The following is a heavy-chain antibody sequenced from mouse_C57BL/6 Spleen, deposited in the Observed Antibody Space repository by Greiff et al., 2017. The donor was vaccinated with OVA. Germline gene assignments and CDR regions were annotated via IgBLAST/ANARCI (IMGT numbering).Heavy chain of an antibody. J-gene: IGHJ4*01. Sequence: EVMLVESGGGLVKPGGSLKLSCAASGFTFSSYAMSWVRQTPEKRLEWVATISDGGSYTYYPDNVKGRFTISRDNAKNNLYLQMSHLKSEDTAMYYCARDRTTVVATRAMDYWGQGTSVTVSS. D-gene: IGHD1-1*01. CDR2: ISDGGSYT. V-gene: IGHV5-4*01. CDR1: GFTFSSYA. CDR3: ARDRTTVVATRAMDY.